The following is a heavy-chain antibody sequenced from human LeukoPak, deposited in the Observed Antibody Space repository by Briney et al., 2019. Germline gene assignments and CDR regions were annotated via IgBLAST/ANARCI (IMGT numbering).Heavy chain of an antibody. CDR2: INPNGGGT. Sequence: ASVNVSCTPSGYTFTHYYMHWVRQAPGQGLEWMGWINPNGGGTNYAQKFQGRVTMTRDTSISTAYMELNRLRSDDTAVYYCARDLTYYDSSGYSTDFWGQGTLVTVSS. J-gene: IGHJ4*02. D-gene: IGHD3-22*01. CDR3: ARDLTYYDSSGYSTDF. CDR1: GYTFTHYY. V-gene: IGHV1-2*02.